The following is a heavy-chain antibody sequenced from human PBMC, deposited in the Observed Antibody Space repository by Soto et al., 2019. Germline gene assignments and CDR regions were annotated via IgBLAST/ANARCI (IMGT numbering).Heavy chain of an antibody. CDR2: IYPGDSDT. J-gene: IGHJ3*02. D-gene: IGHD3-22*01. CDR3: ATQSPTITMIVVVPDAFDI. Sequence: GEPLKSYCKSSGYSFTSYWIGWVRQMPGKGLEWMGIIYPGDSDTRYSPSFQGQVTISADKSISTAYLQWSSLKASDTAMYYCATQSPTITMIVVVPDAFDIWGQGTMVTVSS. CDR1: GYSFTSYW. V-gene: IGHV5-51*03.